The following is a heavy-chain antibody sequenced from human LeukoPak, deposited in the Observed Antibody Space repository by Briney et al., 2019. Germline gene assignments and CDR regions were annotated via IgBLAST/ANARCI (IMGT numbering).Heavy chain of an antibody. J-gene: IGHJ4*02. Sequence: ASVKVSCKASGYTFTSYAMHWVRQAPGQRLEWMGWINAGNGNTKYSQKFQGRVTITRDASTSTAYMELSSLRSEDTAVYYCARAQGNTYYDFWSGYSNFDYWGQGTLVTVSS. CDR1: GYTFTSYA. CDR3: ARAQGNTYYDFWSGYSNFDY. D-gene: IGHD3-3*01. CDR2: INAGNGNT. V-gene: IGHV1-3*01.